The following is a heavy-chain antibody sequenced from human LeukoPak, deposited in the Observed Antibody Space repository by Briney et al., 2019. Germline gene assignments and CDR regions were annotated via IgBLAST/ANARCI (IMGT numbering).Heavy chain of an antibody. D-gene: IGHD3-3*01. CDR3: AKRVPLTALDS. CDR1: GFTFSSYD. V-gene: IGHV3-23*01. J-gene: IGHJ5*01. Sequence: GGSLRLSCAASGFTFSSYDMTWVRQAPGRGLEWVSVIGSGSVDKHYADTVRGRFDISRDNSKNRLFLQMNSLRVEDSGVYYCAKRVPLTALDSWGQGTLVTVSS. CDR2: IGSGSVDK.